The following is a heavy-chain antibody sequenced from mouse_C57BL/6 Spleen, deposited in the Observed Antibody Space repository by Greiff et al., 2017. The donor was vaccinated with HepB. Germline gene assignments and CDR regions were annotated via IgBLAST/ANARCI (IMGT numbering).Heavy chain of an antibody. CDR1: GFSLSTSGMG. V-gene: IGHV8-12*01. J-gene: IGHJ4*01. CDR2: IYWDDDK. CDR3: ARRSYYYGSSYGDAMDY. Sequence: QVTLKESGPGILQSSQTLSLTCSFSGFSLSTSGMGVSWIRQPSGKGLEWLAHIYWDDDKRYNPSLKSRLTISKDTSRNQVFLKITSVDTADTATYYCARRSYYYGSSYGDAMDYWGQGTSVTVSS. D-gene: IGHD1-1*01.